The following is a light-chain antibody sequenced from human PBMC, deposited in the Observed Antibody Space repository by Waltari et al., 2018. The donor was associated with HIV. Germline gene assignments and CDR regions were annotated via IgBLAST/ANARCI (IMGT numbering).Light chain of an antibody. CDR3: LQHNSFPRT. CDR2: SAS. J-gene: IGKJ1*01. CDR1: QDIKSD. Sequence: DIQMTQSPSSLSASVGDRITLTCRASQDIKSDLGWYQFKPGKVPRRLIYSASTLHGGVPSRFSAAGSGTTFRLSVNGLQPEDFATYYCLQHNSFPRTFGQGTTLDI. V-gene: IGKV1-17*01.